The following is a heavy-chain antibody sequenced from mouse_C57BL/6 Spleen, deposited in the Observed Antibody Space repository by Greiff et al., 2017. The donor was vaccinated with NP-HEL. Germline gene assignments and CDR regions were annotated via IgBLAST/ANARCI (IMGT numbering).Heavy chain of an antibody. D-gene: IGHD4-1*02. Sequence: QVQLKQPGAELVMPGASVKLSCKASGYTFTSYWMHWVKQRPGQGLEWIGEIDPSDSYTNYNQKFKGKSTLTVDKSSSTAYMQLSSLTSEDSAVYYCARRDQLGRVAYWGQGTLVTVSA. J-gene: IGHJ3*01. V-gene: IGHV1-69*01. CDR3: ARRDQLGRVAY. CDR2: IDPSDSYT. CDR1: GYTFTSYW.